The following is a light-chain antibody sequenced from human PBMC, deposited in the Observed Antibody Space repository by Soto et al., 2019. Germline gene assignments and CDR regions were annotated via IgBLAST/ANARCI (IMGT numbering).Light chain of an antibody. Sequence: EIVMTQSPDTLSASPGERATLSCRASQSVSRKLAWYQQTRGQAPRLLIYGASNRATGIPDRFSGSGSGTDFTLTISRLEPEDFAVYYCQQYGSSPWTFGQGTKVDI. CDR1: QSVSRK. V-gene: IGKV3-20*01. CDR3: QQYGSSPWT. J-gene: IGKJ1*01. CDR2: GAS.